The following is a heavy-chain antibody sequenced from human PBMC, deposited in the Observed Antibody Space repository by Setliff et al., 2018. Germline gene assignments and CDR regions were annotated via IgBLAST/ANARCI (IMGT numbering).Heavy chain of an antibody. V-gene: IGHV3-7*01. J-gene: IGHJ6*02. CDR1: GFTFNTYW. CDR2: ITHDGSKT. CDR3: TRDQDYYGMDV. Sequence: GESLKISCAGSGFTFNTYWMTWVRQAPGKGLEWVASITHDGSKTYILDSVKGRFTISRDNTKNSLYLQMNSLRGEDTAVYHCTRDQDYYGMDVWAKGPRSPSP.